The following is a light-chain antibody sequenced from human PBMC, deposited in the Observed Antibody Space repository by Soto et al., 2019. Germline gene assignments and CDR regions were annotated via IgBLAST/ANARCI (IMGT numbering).Light chain of an antibody. CDR3: QQAYRTTWT. J-gene: IGKJ1*01. CDR2: AAS. CDR1: QSITSY. V-gene: IGKV1-39*01. Sequence: DILMTQSPTSLSASVGDRVTITCRASQSITSYLNWYQQKPGKVPNLLIYAASSVFEGVPSRFSGSGSGTNFSLTINSLQPEDFATYFCQQAYRTTWTFGQGTKVDI.